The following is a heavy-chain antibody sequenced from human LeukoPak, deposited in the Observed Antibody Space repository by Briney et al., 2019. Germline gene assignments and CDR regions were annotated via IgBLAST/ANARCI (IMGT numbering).Heavy chain of an antibody. D-gene: IGHD3-10*01. V-gene: IGHV3-23*01. CDR2: ISGSGGST. CDR1: GYTFTSHY. CDR3: AKPLYGSGSYSDY. J-gene: IGHJ4*02. Sequence: GASVKVSCKASGYTFTSHYMHWVRQAPGKGLEWVSAISGSGGSTYYADSVKGRFTISRDNSKNTLYLQMNSLRAEDTAVYYCAKPLYGSGSYSDYWGQGTLVTVSS.